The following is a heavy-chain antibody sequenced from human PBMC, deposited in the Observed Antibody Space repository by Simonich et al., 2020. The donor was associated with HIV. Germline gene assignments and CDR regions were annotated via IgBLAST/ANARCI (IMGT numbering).Heavy chain of an antibody. CDR1: GGSFSDYY. J-gene: IGHJ4*02. CDR2: INHKGRT. D-gene: IGHD1-1*01. V-gene: IGHV4-34*01. Sequence: QVQLQQWGAGLLKPSETLSLTCTVYGGSFSDYYWSWIRQPPGKGLEWIGEINHKGRTNTNPSLKSRVSISIDTSNNQFSRKLSSGTAADTAVYYCARGGGNPNYWGQGTLVTVSS. CDR3: ARGGGNPNY.